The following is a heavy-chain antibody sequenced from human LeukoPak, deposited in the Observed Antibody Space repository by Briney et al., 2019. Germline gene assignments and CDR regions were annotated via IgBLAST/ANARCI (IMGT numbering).Heavy chain of an antibody. D-gene: IGHD5-18*01. CDR1: GGSVSSGSYY. V-gene: IGHV4-61*01. CDR3: ARGGIQLWQNWFDP. J-gene: IGHJ5*02. CDR2: IYYSGST. Sequence: SETLSLTCTVSGGSVSSGSYYWSWIGQPPGKGLAWIGYIYYSGSTNYNPSLKSRVTISVDTSKNQFSLKLSSVTAADTAVYYCARGGIQLWQNWFDPWGQGTLVTVSS.